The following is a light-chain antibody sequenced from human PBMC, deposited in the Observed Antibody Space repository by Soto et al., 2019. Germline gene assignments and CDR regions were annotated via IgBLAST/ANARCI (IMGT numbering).Light chain of an antibody. CDR3: QTWGTVKGPIAYV. V-gene: IGLV4-69*01. CDR1: SWHSSYA. CDR2: LNSDGSH. Sequence: QPVLTQSPSASASLGASVKLTCTLSSWHSSYAIAWHQQQPEKGPRYLMKLNSDGSHSKGDGIPDRFSGSSSGAERYPTISSLQSEDEADYYWQTWGTVKGPIAYVFGSGIQLTVL. J-gene: IGLJ6*01.